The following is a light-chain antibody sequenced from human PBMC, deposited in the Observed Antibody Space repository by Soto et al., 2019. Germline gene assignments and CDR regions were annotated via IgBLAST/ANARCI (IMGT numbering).Light chain of an antibody. V-gene: IGKV1-39*01. Sequence: DIQMTQSPSSLSASVGDRVSITCRASQSIRSHLNWYQHKPGKAPKVLIYAASSLLGEVPSRFSGSGSGTDFTLTIKSLQPEDFATYSCQQSFSSPFTFGPGTKVDVK. CDR1: QSIRSH. CDR2: AAS. J-gene: IGKJ3*01. CDR3: QQSFSSPFT.